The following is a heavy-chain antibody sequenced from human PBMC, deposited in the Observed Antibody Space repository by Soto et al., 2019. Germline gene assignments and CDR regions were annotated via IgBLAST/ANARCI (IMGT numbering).Heavy chain of an antibody. CDR3: AKDATIVGATFYYFDY. Sequence: GGSLRLSCAASGFTFSSYAMSWVRQAPGKGLEWVSAISGSGGSTYYADSVKGRFTISRDNSKNTLYLQMNSLRAEDTAVYYCAKDATIVGATFYYFDYWGQGTLVTVSS. CDR1: GFTFSSYA. D-gene: IGHD1-26*01. J-gene: IGHJ4*02. V-gene: IGHV3-23*01. CDR2: ISGSGGST.